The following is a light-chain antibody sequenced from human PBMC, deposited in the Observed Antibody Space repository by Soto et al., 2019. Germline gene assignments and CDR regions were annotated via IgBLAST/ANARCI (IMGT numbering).Light chain of an antibody. J-gene: IGKJ1*01. CDR1: QSVSDNY. CDR3: QQYGSSPPWT. V-gene: IGKV3-20*01. Sequence: EIVLTQSPGTLSLSQGERATLSCRASQSVSDNYLAWYQQKPGQAPRHLIYGAFTRATGIPDRFSGSGSGTDFSLTISRLEPEDFAVYYCQQYGSSPPWTFGQGTTVEIK. CDR2: GAF.